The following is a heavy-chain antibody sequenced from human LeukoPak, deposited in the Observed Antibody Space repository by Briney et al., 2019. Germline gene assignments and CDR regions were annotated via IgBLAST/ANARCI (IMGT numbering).Heavy chain of an antibody. CDR3: AGPSGYSSGWGFDY. D-gene: IGHD6-19*01. CDR1: GYTFINFA. Sequence: ASVKVSCKASGYTFINFAINWGRQVPGQRPEWVGWINAGNGNTKYSQKFQGRVIITRDTSASTAYMELSSLTSEDTAVYYCAGPSGYSSGWGFDYWGQGTLVTVSS. CDR2: INAGNGNT. V-gene: IGHV1-3*01. J-gene: IGHJ4*02.